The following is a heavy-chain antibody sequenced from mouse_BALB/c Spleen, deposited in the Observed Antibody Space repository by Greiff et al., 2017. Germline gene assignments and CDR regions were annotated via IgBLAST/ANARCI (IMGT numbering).Heavy chain of an antibody. V-gene: IGHV1-7*01. CDR3: ARSAYYDFMDY. J-gene: IGHJ4*01. CDR2: INPSTGYT. D-gene: IGHD2-4*01. CDR1: GYTFTSYW. Sequence: QVQLKESGAELAKPGASVKMSCKASGYTFTSYWMHWVKQRPGQGLEWIGYINPSTGYTEYNQKFKDKATLTADKSSSTAYMQLSSLTSEDSAVYYCARSAYYDFMDYWGQGTSVTVSS.